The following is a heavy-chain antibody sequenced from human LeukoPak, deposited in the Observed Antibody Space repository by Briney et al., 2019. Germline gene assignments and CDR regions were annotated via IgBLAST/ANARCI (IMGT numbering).Heavy chain of an antibody. Sequence: GRSLRLSCAASGFTFSSYAMHWVRQAPGKGLEWVAVISYDGSNKYYADSVKGRFTISRDNSKNTLYLQMNSLRAEDTAVYFCARGPRYELLFDNWGQGTLVTVSS. CDR2: ISYDGSNK. CDR3: ARGPRYELLFDN. D-gene: IGHD2-2*01. CDR1: GFTFSSYA. V-gene: IGHV3-30*04. J-gene: IGHJ5*02.